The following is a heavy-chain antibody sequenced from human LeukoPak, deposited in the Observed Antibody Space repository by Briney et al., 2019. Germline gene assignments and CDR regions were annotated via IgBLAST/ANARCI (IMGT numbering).Heavy chain of an antibody. CDR3: ARHSPPNSSDFYQYYGMDV. V-gene: IGHV4-39*01. CDR2: IFHSGST. CDR1: GGSINSSNYY. D-gene: IGHD2/OR15-2a*01. Sequence: SETLSLTCTVSGGSINSSNYYWAWIRQTPGKGLEWIGSIFHSGSTYYNPSLKRRLTISLDASKGHFPLKLSSLIVADTAVYFCARHSPPNSSDFYQYYGMDVWGQGTTVTVSS. J-gene: IGHJ6*02.